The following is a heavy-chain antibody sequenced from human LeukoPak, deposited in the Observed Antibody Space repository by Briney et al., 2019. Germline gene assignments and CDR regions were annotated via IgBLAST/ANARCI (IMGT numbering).Heavy chain of an antibody. Sequence: GGSLRLSCAASGFSFDTHWMDWVRQFPGGGLEWVANIKPDGSAEYYVDSVKGRFTISRDNVKNLVYLQLNSLRTEDTAVYYCSGRSGFSSIYWGQGTLVTVSS. CDR1: GFSFDTHW. CDR3: SGRSGFSSIY. V-gene: IGHV3-7*01. J-gene: IGHJ4*02. CDR2: IKPDGSAE. D-gene: IGHD2-2*01.